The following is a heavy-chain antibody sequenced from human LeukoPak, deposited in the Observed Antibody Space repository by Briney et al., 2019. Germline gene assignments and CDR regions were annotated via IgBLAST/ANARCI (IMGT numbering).Heavy chain of an antibody. D-gene: IGHD3-9*01. Sequence: SETLSLTCAVSGGSISSGNWWSWVRQPPGKGLEWIGESYHSGNTNYNPSLKSRVTISVDWSKNHFSLELSSVTAADTAVYYCAREGDYDILTGYYFIDSWGQGTLVTVSS. CDR2: SYHSGNT. CDR1: GGSISSGNW. V-gene: IGHV4-4*02. CDR3: AREGDYDILTGYYFIDS. J-gene: IGHJ4*02.